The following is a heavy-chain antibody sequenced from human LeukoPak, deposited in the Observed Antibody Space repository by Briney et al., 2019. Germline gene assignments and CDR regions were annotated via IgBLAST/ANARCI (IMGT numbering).Heavy chain of an antibody. D-gene: IGHD6-13*01. Sequence: GGSLRLSCAASGFTFVNYWMSWVRQVPGKGLEWVVNINEGGNEKNYVDSVKGRFTASRDNAQNSLYLQMNSLRVEDTAVYYCARHPNSNWDYWGQGTLVTVSS. V-gene: IGHV3-7*03. CDR2: INEGGNEK. CDR1: GFTFVNYW. CDR3: ARHPNSNWDY. J-gene: IGHJ4*02.